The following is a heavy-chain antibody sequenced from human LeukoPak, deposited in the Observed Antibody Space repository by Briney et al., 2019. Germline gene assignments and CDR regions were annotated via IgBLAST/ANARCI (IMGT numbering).Heavy chain of an antibody. CDR2: IYNSGST. V-gene: IGHV4-4*07. CDR3: ARDIAVGKRNYYYYMDV. Sequence: SDTLSLTCTVSGGSISSYYWSWVRQPAGKGLEWIGRIYNSGSTNYNPSLKSRVTMSVDTSKNQFSLKLRSVTAADTAVYYCARDIAVGKRNYYYYMDVWGKGTTVTISS. CDR1: GGSISSYY. J-gene: IGHJ6*03. D-gene: IGHD6-19*01.